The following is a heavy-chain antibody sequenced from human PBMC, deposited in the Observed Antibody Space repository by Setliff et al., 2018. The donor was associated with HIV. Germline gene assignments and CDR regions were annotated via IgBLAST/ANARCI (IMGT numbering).Heavy chain of an antibody. V-gene: IGHV1-18*01. J-gene: IGHJ4*02. CDR2: ISAYNGNT. D-gene: IGHD1-26*01. Sequence: ASVKVSCKASGYTFTSYDISWVRQAPGQGLEWMGWISAYNGNTNYAQKLQGRVTTTTDTSTSTAYMELRSLRSDDTAVYYCARTASGSSKSAFDYWGQGTLVTVSS. CDR1: GYTFTSYD. CDR3: ARTASGSSKSAFDY.